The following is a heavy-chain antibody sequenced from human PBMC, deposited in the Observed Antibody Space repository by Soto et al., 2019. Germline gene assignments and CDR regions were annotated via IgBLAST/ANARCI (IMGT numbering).Heavy chain of an antibody. J-gene: IGHJ5*02. CDR1: GGSISSSSYY. CDR3: ARHGSLEVTIFGVVIIGSNWFDP. CDR2: IYYSGST. D-gene: IGHD3-3*01. Sequence: SETLSLTCTVSGGSISSSSYYWGWIRQPPGKGLEWIGSIYYSGSTYYNPSLKSRVTISVDTSKNQFSLKLSSVTAADTAVYYCARHGSLEVTIFGVVIIGSNWFDPWGQRTLVTVSS. V-gene: IGHV4-39*01.